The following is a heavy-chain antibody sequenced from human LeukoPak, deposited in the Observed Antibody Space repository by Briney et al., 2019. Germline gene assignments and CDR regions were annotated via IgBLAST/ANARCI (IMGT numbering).Heavy chain of an antibody. CDR3: ARDRMDCSSTSCSYYFDY. CDR1: GFTFYDYG. J-gene: IGHJ4*02. Sequence: GGSLRLSCAASGFTFYDYGMSWVRQAPGKGLEWVSGINWNGGSTGYAESVKGRFTISRDNAKNSLYLQMNSLRAEDTALYHCARDRMDCSSTSCSYYFDYWGQGTLVTVS. D-gene: IGHD2-2*01. V-gene: IGHV3-20*01. CDR2: INWNGGST.